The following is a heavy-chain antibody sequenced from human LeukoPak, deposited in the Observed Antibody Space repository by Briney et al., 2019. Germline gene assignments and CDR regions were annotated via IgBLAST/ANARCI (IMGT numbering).Heavy chain of an antibody. Sequence: GGSLRLSCAGTGFTFSYYSMNWFRHAPGKGLEWVSYISSTSSTIYYTDSVKGRFTISRDNAKNSLFLQMNSLRDEDTAMYYCARGRTDFDYWGQGTLVTVSS. J-gene: IGHJ4*02. V-gene: IGHV3-48*02. CDR1: GFTFSYYS. CDR3: ARGRTDFDY. CDR2: ISSTSSTI.